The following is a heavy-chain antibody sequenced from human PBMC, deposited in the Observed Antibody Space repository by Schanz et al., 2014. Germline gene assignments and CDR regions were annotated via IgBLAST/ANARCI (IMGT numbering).Heavy chain of an antibody. CDR3: ARENLNWEAFDI. D-gene: IGHD7-27*01. V-gene: IGHV3-48*04. J-gene: IGHJ3*02. CDR1: GFTFNNYD. Sequence: EVQLVESGGGLVQPGGSLRLSCAASGFTFNNYDMNWIRQAPGKGLEWLSYISRDGTTSYYADSVKGRFTISRDNAKNSLYLEMTSLRGEDTAVYYCARENLNWEAFDIWGQGTVVTVSS. CDR2: ISRDGTTS.